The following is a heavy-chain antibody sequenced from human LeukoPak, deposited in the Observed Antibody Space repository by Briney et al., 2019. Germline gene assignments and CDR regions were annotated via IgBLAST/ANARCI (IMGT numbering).Heavy chain of an antibody. V-gene: IGHV5-51*01. CDR3: ARRGLTRDY. J-gene: IGHJ4*02. CDR1: GYSFTSYW. D-gene: IGHD3-3*01. CDR2: IYPGDSDT. Sequence: GASLKISCTGSGYSFTSYWIVWVRQMPAKGLEWMGIIYPGDSDTRYSPSFQGQVTISADKSISTACLQWSSLNASDTAMYYCARRGLTRDYWGQGTLVTVSS.